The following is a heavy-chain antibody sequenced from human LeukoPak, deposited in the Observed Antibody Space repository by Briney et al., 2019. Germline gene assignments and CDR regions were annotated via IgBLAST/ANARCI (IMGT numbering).Heavy chain of an antibody. CDR2: ISPNSGGT. J-gene: IGHJ4*02. Sequence: ASVKVSFKASGYTFTSYGISWVRQAPGQGLEWMGWISPNSGGTNYAQKFQGRVTMTRDTSISTAYMELSRLRSDDTAVYYCASQRGYRRYYFDYWGQGTLVTVSS. CDR3: ASQRGYRRYYFDY. V-gene: IGHV1-2*02. CDR1: GYTFTSYG. D-gene: IGHD5-18*01.